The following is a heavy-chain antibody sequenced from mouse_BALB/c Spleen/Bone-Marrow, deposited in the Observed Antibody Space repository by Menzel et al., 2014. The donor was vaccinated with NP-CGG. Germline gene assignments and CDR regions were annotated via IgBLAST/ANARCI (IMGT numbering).Heavy chain of an antibody. D-gene: IGHD2-4*01. Sequence: LEESGPELVKPGASVKMSCKASGYTFTSNIINWVKQKPGQGLEWIGYINPYNDVTKYNEKLKGKATLTSDMSSNTAYMELSSLTSEDSAVYYCAKAAYCDYDGRAMDYWGQGTSVIVSS. V-gene: IGHV1-14*01. CDR3: AKAAYCDYDGRAMDY. J-gene: IGHJ4*01. CDR1: GYTFTSNI. CDR2: INPYNDVT.